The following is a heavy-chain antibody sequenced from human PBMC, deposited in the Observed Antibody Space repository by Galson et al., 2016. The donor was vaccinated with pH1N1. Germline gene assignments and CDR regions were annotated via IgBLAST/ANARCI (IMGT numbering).Heavy chain of an antibody. CDR3: IRALNGTWI. CDR1: GFTFTAYS. CDR2: VNGKSDTI. Sequence: SGFTFTAYSTNWVRQAPGKGLEWISYVNGKSDTISYAESVKGRFTISRDNAKNTLYLQMNSLSVEDMAVYYCIRALNGTWIWGQGTLVTVSS. D-gene: IGHD2-8*01. J-gene: IGHJ4*02. V-gene: IGHV3-48*04.